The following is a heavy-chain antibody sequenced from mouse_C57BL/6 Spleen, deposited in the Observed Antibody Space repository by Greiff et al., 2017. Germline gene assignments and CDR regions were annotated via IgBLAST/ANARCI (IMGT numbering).Heavy chain of an antibody. Sequence: QVQLQQPGAELVKPGASVKMSCKASGYTFTSYWITWVKQRPGQGLEWIGDIYPGSGSTNYNEKFKSKATLTVDTSSSTAYMQLSSLTSEDSAVYYCARPVVKEIYAMDYWGQGTSVTVSS. J-gene: IGHJ4*01. D-gene: IGHD1-1*01. CDR1: GYTFTSYW. CDR3: ARPVVKEIYAMDY. V-gene: IGHV1-55*01. CDR2: IYPGSGST.